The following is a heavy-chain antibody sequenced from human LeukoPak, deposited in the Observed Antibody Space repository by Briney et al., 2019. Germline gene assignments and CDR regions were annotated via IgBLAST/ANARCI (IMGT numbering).Heavy chain of an antibody. V-gene: IGHV3-23*01. J-gene: IGHJ4*02. Sequence: GGSLRLSCAASGFTFSSYAMSWVRQAPGKGLEWVSAISGSGGSTYYADSVKGRFTISRDNSKNSLYLQMNSLRAEDTAVYYCARVSGYSYGYGDYWGQGTLVTVSS. CDR2: ISGSGGST. CDR1: GFTFSSYA. CDR3: ARVSGYSYGYGDY. D-gene: IGHD5-18*01.